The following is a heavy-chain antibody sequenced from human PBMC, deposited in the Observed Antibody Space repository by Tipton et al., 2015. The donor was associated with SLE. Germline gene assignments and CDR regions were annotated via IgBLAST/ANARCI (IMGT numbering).Heavy chain of an antibody. CDR3: ARSGGLLRGFDY. CDR1: GGSFSGYY. V-gene: IGHV4-34*01. D-gene: IGHD2-15*01. CDR2: INHSGST. J-gene: IGHJ4*02. Sequence: TLSLTCAVYGGSFSGYYWSWIRQPPGKGLEWIGEINHSGSTNYNPSLKSRVTISVDGSKNQFSLKLTSVTAADTAVYYCARSGGLLRGFDYWGQGTLVTVSS.